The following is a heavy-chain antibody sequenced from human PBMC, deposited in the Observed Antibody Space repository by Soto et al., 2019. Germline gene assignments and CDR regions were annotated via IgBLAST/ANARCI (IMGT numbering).Heavy chain of an antibody. CDR3: ARSDGRY. V-gene: IGHV4-59*12. J-gene: IGHJ4*02. Sequence: PSETLSLTCTVSGGSISSYYWSWIRQPPGKGLEWIGYIYYSGTTYYNPSLKSRITISVDTSKNQFSLNLSSVTAADTAVYYCARSDGRYWGQGTLVTVSS. CDR1: GGSISSYY. CDR2: IYYSGTT.